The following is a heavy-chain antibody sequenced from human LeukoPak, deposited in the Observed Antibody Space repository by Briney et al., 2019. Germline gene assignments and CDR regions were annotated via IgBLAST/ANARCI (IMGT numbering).Heavy chain of an antibody. V-gene: IGHV4-59*08. J-gene: IGHJ3*02. CDR3: ARSGGGNDYVWGSYHDAFDI. Sequence: PSETLSLTCTVSGGSISSYYWSWIRQPPGKGLEWIGYIYYSGSTNYNPSLKSRVTISVDTSKNQFSLKLSSVTAADTAVYYCARSGGGNDYVWGSYHDAFDIWGQGTMVTVSS. CDR1: GGSISSYY. D-gene: IGHD3-16*02. CDR2: IYYSGST.